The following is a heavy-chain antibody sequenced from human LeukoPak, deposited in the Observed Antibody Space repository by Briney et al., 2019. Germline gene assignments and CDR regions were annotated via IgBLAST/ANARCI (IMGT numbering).Heavy chain of an antibody. Sequence: GGSLRLSCAAYGFTVSSNYMSWIRQAPGKGLEWVSVIYSGGSTYYTASVKGRFTISRDNSKNTLYLQMNSLRAEDTAVYYCARDLPCSGGSCSDAFDIWGQGTMVTVSS. CDR2: IYSGGST. J-gene: IGHJ3*02. CDR1: GFTVSSNY. V-gene: IGHV3-53*01. CDR3: ARDLPCSGGSCSDAFDI. D-gene: IGHD2-15*01.